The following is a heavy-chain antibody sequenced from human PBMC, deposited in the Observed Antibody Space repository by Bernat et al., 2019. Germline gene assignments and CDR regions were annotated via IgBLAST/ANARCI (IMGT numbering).Heavy chain of an antibody. J-gene: IGHJ5*02. CDR3: VALQIAAAGGGWFDP. D-gene: IGHD6-13*01. V-gene: IGHV4-34*01. CDR1: GGSFSDYY. Sequence: QVQLQQWGAGLLKPSETLSLTCAVYGGSFSDYYWSWIRQPPGKGLEWIGEINHTGSTNYNPSLKSRVTISVDTSKNQFTLKLSSVTAADTAGYYCVALQIAAAGGGWFDPWGQGTLVTVSS. CDR2: INHTGST.